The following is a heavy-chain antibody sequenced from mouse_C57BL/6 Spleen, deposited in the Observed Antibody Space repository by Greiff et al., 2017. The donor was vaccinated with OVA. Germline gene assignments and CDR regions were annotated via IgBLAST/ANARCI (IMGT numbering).Heavy chain of an antibody. CDR1: GYTFTSYW. Sequence: QVQLQQPGAELVKPGASVKLSCKASGYTFTSYWMHWVKQRPGQGLEWIGMIHPNSGSTNYNEKFKSKATLTVDKSSSTAYMQLSSLTSEDSAVYYCARDEGVGYAMDYWGQGTSVTVSS. CDR2: IHPNSGST. CDR3: ARDEGVGYAMDY. J-gene: IGHJ4*01. V-gene: IGHV1-64*01. D-gene: IGHD3-3*01.